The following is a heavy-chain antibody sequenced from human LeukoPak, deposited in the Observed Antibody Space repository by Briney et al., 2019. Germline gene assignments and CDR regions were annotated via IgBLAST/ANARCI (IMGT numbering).Heavy chain of an antibody. CDR1: GGSIRNSSFY. V-gene: IGHV4-39*01. CDR3: ARGQQLVSVWFDP. J-gene: IGHJ5*02. Sequence: SETLSLTCAVSGGSIRNSSFYWGWIRQPPGKGLEWIASIYSTGTTYYNPSIKSRITIFVDTSKNQVSLKLRSVTAADTAVYYFARGQQLVSVWFDPWGQGTLVTVSS. CDR2: IYSTGTT. D-gene: IGHD6-13*01.